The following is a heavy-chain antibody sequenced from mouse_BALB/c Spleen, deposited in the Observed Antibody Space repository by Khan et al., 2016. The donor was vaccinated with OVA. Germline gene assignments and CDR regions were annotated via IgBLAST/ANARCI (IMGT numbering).Heavy chain of an antibody. J-gene: IGHJ1*01. V-gene: IGHV5-6-5*01. Sequence: EVELVESGGGLVKPGGSLKLSCAASGFTFSIYAMSWVRQTPEKRLEWVASISSDGSTYYPDSVKGRFTISRDNARNILYLQMSSLRSEDTAMYYCSRGDYHGRGYFDVWGAGTTVTVSS. CDR1: GFTFSIYA. D-gene: IGHD1-2*01. CDR3: SRGDYHGRGYFDV. CDR2: ISSDGST.